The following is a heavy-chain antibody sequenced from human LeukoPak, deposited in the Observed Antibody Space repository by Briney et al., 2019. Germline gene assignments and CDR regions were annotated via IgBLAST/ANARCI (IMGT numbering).Heavy chain of an antibody. V-gene: IGHV4-34*01. Sequence: SETLSLTCAVYGGSFSGYYWSWIRQPPGKGLEWIGEINHSGSTNYNPSLKSRVTISVDTSKNQFSLKLSSVTAADTAVYYCARDRESGSSSWYHPPFDYWGQGTLVTVSS. CDR1: GGSFSGYY. J-gene: IGHJ4*02. CDR2: INHSGST. CDR3: ARDRESGSSSWYHPPFDY. D-gene: IGHD6-13*01.